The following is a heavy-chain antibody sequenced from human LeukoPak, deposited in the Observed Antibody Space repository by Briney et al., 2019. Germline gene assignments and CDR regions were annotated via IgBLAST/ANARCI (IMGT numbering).Heavy chain of an antibody. V-gene: IGHV4-31*03. CDR2: IYYSGST. CDR1: GGSISSGDYY. D-gene: IGHD5-18*01. Sequence: PSETLSLTCTVSGGSISSGDYYWSWIRQHPGKGLEWIGYIYYSGSTYYNPSLKSRVTISVDTSKNQFSLKLSSVTAADTAVYYCAITAMDPYVDYWGQGTLVTVSS. CDR3: AITAMDPYVDY. J-gene: IGHJ4*02.